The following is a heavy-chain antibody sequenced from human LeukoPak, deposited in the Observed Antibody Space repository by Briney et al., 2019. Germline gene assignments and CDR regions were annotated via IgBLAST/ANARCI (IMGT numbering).Heavy chain of an antibody. Sequence: PGRSLRLSCAASGFTFSSYGMHWVRQAPGKGLEWVAVISYDGSNKYYADSVKGRFTISRDNSKNTLYLQMNSLRAEDTAVYYCAKDASSLVGGFDYWGQGTLVTVSS. CDR3: AKDASSLVGGFDY. CDR1: GFTFSSYG. J-gene: IGHJ4*02. CDR2: ISYDGSNK. D-gene: IGHD6-13*01. V-gene: IGHV3-30*18.